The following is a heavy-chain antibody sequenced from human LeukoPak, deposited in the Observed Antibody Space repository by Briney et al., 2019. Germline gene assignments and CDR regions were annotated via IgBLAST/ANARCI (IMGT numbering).Heavy chain of an antibody. Sequence: ASVKVSCKASGYTFTAYYMHWVRQAPGQGLEWMGWISPNSGDTNYAQKFQGRVTMTRDTSITTVYMELSGLRSDDTAVYYCAKDARSGSYDNVGWFDPWGQGTLVTASS. CDR2: ISPNSGDT. D-gene: IGHD3-10*01. CDR3: AKDARSGSYDNVGWFDP. J-gene: IGHJ5*02. CDR1: GYTFTAYY. V-gene: IGHV1-2*02.